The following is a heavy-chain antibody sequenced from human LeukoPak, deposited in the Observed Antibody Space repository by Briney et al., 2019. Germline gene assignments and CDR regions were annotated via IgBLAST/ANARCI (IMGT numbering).Heavy chain of an antibody. J-gene: IGHJ3*02. CDR1: GVSISSYY. D-gene: IGHD3-22*01. V-gene: IGHV4-59*01. CDR2: IYYSGST. Sequence: SSETLSLTCTVSGVSISSYYWSWIRQPPGKCMEWIGYIYYSGSTNYNPSLKSRVTISVDTSKNQFSLKLSSVTAADTAVYYCAREPVRYYDSSGSPTNAFDIWGQGTMVTVSS. CDR3: AREPVRYYDSSGSPTNAFDI.